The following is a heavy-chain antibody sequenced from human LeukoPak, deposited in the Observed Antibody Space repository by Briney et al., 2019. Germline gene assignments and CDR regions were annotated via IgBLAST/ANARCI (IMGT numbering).Heavy chain of an antibody. Sequence: PSETLSLTCAVYGGSFSGYYWSWIRQPPGKGLEWIGEINHSGSTNYNPSLKSRVTISVDTSKNQFSLKLSSVTAADTAVYYCARAKFIAARPDVGFYYWGQGTLVTVSS. V-gene: IGHV4-34*01. CDR3: ARAKFIAARPDVGFYY. J-gene: IGHJ4*02. CDR1: GGSFSGYY. CDR2: INHSGST. D-gene: IGHD6-6*01.